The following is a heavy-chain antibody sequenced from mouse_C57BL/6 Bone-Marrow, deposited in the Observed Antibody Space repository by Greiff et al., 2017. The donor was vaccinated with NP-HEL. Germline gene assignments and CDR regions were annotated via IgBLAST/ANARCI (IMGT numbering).Heavy chain of an antibody. CDR2: INPSNGGT. CDR1: GYTFTSYW. Sequence: QVHVKQPGTELVKPGASVKLSCKASGYTFTSYWMHWVKQRPGQGLEWIGNINPSNGGTNYHEKFKSKATLTVDKYSRTAYMQRGSLTSEDSAVYYCARRRARTTVLPDVWGTGTTVTVSS. CDR3: ARRRARTTVLPDV. D-gene: IGHD3-3*01. J-gene: IGHJ1*03. V-gene: IGHV1-53*01.